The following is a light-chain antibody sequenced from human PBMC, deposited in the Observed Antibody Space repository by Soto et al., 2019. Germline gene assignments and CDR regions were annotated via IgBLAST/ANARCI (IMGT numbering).Light chain of an antibody. V-gene: IGKV3-20*01. CDR1: QRVSSRN. CDR2: GTS. CDR3: QQYSDLPYT. Sequence: EIVLTQSPGTLSLSPRERATLSCRTSQRVSSRNLAWYQQKPGQAPRLLIYGTSSRATGVPDRFSGSGSVTEFTLTINILEPEDFVVYYCQQYSDLPYTFGQGTKLEVK. J-gene: IGKJ2*01.